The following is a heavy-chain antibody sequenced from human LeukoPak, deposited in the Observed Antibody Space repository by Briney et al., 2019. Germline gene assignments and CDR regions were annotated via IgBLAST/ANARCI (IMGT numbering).Heavy chain of an antibody. D-gene: IGHD1-14*01. CDR2: INNDGSGT. Sequence: GGSLRLSRAASGFTFRNYWMYWVRQTPGKGLVYVSRINNDGSGTTYAESVKGRFTISRDNGNNGVYLQMNGLRAEDTAVYYCARGGPDHACDIWRQGTMVTVSS. V-gene: IGHV3-74*01. CDR1: GFTFRNYW. J-gene: IGHJ3*02. CDR3: ARGGPDHACDI.